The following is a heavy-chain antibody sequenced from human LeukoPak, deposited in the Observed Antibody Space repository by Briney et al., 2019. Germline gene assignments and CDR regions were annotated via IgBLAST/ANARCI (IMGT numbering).Heavy chain of an antibody. J-gene: IGHJ4*02. Sequence: GGSLRLSCAASGFTFSSYAMSWVRQAPGKGLEWVSAISGSGGSTSYADSVKGRFTISRDNAKNTLYLQMNSLRAEDTAVYYCARGQPSYSSSIDYWGQGTLVTVSS. D-gene: IGHD6-6*01. CDR1: GFTFSSYA. CDR3: ARGQPSYSSSIDY. V-gene: IGHV3-23*01. CDR2: ISGSGGST.